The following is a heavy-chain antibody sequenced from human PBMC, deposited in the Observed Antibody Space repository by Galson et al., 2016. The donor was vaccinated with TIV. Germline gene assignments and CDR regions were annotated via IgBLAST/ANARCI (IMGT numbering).Heavy chain of an antibody. CDR2: INPNSGGT. Sequence: SVKVSCKASGYTFTGYFMHWVRQAPGQGLEWMGWINPNSGGTNYAQKFQGRVTMTRDTSISTAYMELSSLISDDTAMYFCARAPTLIVATIYWYFDLWGRGTPVTVSS. CDR1: GYTFTGYF. V-gene: IGHV1-2*02. CDR3: ARAPTLIVATIYWYFDL. D-gene: IGHD5-12*01. J-gene: IGHJ2*01.